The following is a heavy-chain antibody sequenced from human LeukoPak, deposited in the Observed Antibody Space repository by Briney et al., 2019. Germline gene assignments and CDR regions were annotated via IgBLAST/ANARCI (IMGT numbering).Heavy chain of an antibody. CDR3: SKWGDYDVLTGYYDSDF. CDR1: GFTFNNYA. D-gene: IGHD3-9*01. V-gene: IGHV3-23*01. CDR2: ILGSGRSA. Sequence: PGGSLRLSCAASGFTFNNYAMSWVRQAPGKGLEWVSAILGSGRSAYYADSVKGRFTISRDNSKNSLFLQMNSLRVEDKALYYCSKWGDYDVLTGYYDSDFWGQGTLVTVSA. J-gene: IGHJ4*02.